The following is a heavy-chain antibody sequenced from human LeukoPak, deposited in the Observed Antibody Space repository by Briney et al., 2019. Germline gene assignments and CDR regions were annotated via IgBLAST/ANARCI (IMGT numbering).Heavy chain of an antibody. Sequence: TSETLSLTCTVSGGSISSGDYYWSWIRQPPGKGLEWIGYIYYSGSTYYNPSLKSRVTISVDTSKNQFSLKLSSVTAADTAVYYCARTTYYYDSSGYYLLPFDYWGQGTLVTVSS. V-gene: IGHV4-30-4*08. J-gene: IGHJ4*02. CDR3: ARTTYYYDSSGYYLLPFDY. CDR1: GGSISSGDYY. CDR2: IYYSGST. D-gene: IGHD3-22*01.